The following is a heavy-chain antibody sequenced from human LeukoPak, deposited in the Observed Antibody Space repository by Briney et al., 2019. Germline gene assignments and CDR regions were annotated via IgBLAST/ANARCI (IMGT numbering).Heavy chain of an antibody. V-gene: IGHV4-59*01. CDR2: IYYSGST. J-gene: IGHJ4*02. CDR1: GGSISSYY. D-gene: IGHD3-10*01. Sequence: SETLSLTFTVSGGSISSYYLSWIRQPPGKGLEWIGYIYYSGSTNYNPSLKSRVTISVDPSKNQFSLKLSSVTAADTAVYYCASHSMVQGVMFWGQGTLVTVSS. CDR3: ASHSMVQGVMF.